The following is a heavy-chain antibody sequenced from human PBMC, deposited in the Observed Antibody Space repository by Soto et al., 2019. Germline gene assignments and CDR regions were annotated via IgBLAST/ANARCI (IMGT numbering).Heavy chain of an antibody. Sequence: GGSLRLSCSASGFIFSTFTMHWVRQAPGKGLEYVSSIISNGGKTYYADSVKGRFTISRDNSKNTVYLQMSSLRAEDTAVYYCVKVRFGSYYYFDSWGQGTLVTVSS. D-gene: IGHD1-26*01. V-gene: IGHV3-64D*06. CDR3: VKVRFGSYYYFDS. CDR2: IISNGGKT. J-gene: IGHJ4*02. CDR1: GFIFSTFT.